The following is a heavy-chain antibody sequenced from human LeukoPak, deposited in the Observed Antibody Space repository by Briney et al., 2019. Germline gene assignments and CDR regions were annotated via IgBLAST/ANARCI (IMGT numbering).Heavy chain of an antibody. CDR3: AELGITMIGGV. CDR2: ISSSGSTI. D-gene: IGHD3-10*02. Sequence: GGSLRLSCAASGFTFSSYEMNWVRQAPGKGLEWVSYISSSGSTIYYADSVKGRFTISRDNAKNSLYPQMNSLRAEDTAVYYCAELGITMIGGVWGRGTTVTISS. CDR1: GFTFSSYE. J-gene: IGHJ6*04. V-gene: IGHV3-48*03.